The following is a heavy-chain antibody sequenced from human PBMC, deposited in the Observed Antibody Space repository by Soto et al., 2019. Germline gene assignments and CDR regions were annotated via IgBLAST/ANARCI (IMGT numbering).Heavy chain of an antibody. CDR3: ARGGYCSSTSCYFGWFDP. J-gene: IGHJ5*02. D-gene: IGHD2-2*01. V-gene: IGHV1-69*13. CDR1: GGTFSSYA. CDR2: IIPIFGTA. Sequence: GASVKVSCKASGGTFSSYAISWVRQAPGQGLEWMGGIIPIFGTANYAQKFQGRVTITADESTSTAYMELISLRSEDTAVYYCARGGYCSSTSCYFGWFDPWGQGTLVTVSS.